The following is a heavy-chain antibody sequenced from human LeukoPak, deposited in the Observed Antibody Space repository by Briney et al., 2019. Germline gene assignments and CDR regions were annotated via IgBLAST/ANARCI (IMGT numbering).Heavy chain of an antibody. CDR3: ARERSGWYGGDY. J-gene: IGHJ4*02. CDR2: ICYSGNT. V-gene: IGHV4-39*07. Sequence: KTSETLSLTCTVSGGSISSHDCYWGWIRQPPGKGLEWIGSICYSGNTHYNPSLKSRVTISVDTSKNQFSLKLRSVTAADTAVYYCARERSGWYGGDYWGQGTLVTVSS. D-gene: IGHD6-19*01. CDR1: GGSISSHDCY.